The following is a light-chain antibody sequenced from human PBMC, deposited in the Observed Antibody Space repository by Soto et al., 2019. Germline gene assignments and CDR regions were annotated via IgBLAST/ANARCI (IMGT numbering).Light chain of an antibody. CDR2: GAS. Sequence: EIVLTQSPGTLSLSPGEGATLSCRASQSVDRYLAWYQQKPGQAPRLLIYGASTRATGIPDRFSGGGSGTDFTLTISRLEPEDFAVYYCQQYGSSPRTFGQGTRLEIK. CDR1: QSVDRY. CDR3: QQYGSSPRT. V-gene: IGKV3-20*01. J-gene: IGKJ5*01.